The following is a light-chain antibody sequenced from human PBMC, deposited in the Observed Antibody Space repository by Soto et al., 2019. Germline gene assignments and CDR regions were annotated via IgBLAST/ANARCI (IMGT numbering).Light chain of an antibody. CDR2: CAS. J-gene: IGKJ4*01. CDR3: QKRYSTPPT. CDR1: QSIGYY. Sequence: DIQMTQSPSSLSASVGDKVTITCRASQSIGYYLNWYQHILGKAPTLLISCASSLKSVVPSRFSGSGSGTDFTLPRSSLQPEEYATYYWQKRYSTPPTFGGGTKVET. V-gene: IGKV1-39*01.